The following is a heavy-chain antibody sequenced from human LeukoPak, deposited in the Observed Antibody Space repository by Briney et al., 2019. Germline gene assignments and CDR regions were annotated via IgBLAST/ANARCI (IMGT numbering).Heavy chain of an antibody. Sequence: GGSLRLSCAASGFTFSSYAMSWVRQAPGKGLEWVSAISGSGGSTYYADSVKGRFTISRDNSKNTLYLRIDSLRAEDTAVYYCAKDGSQHQEVWGQGTLVTVSS. CDR2: ISGSGGST. J-gene: IGHJ4*02. CDR1: GFTFSSYA. V-gene: IGHV3-23*01. D-gene: IGHD6-13*01. CDR3: AKDGSQHQEV.